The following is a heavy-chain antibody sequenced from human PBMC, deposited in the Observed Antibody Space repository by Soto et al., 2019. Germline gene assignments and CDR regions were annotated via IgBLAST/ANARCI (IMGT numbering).Heavy chain of an antibody. J-gene: IGHJ3*02. CDR3: ASVGNCSGGSCVDAFDI. V-gene: IGHV4-31*03. D-gene: IGHD2-15*01. Sequence: PSETLSLTCTVSGGSISSGGYYWSWIRQHPGKGLEWIGYIYYSGSTYYNPSLKSRVTISVDTSKNQFSLRLSSVTATDTAVYYCASVGNCSGGSCVDAFDIWGQGTMVTV. CDR2: IYYSGST. CDR1: GGSISSGGYY.